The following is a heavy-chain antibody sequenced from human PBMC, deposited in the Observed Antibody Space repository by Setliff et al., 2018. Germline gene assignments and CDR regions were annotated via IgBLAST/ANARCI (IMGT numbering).Heavy chain of an antibody. D-gene: IGHD2-8*02. CDR1: GFGFTTCG. J-gene: IGHJ4*02. Sequence: ASVPVPCQTSGFGFTTCGFSWVRQAPGQGFEWLGSISPYIGNTNYPQSLQDRVTMTIDTSATTVYMELQRLRSDETVVYYCVRSSAPQVVLVADFDFWGQGTPVTVSS. CDR2: ISPYIGNT. V-gene: IGHV1-18*01. CDR3: VRSSAPQVVLVADFDF.